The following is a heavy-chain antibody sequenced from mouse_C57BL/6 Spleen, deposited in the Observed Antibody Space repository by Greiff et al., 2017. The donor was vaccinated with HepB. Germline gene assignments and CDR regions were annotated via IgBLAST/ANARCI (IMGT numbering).Heavy chain of an antibody. CDR2: ISSGGDYI. Sequence: DVQLVESGAGLVKPGGSLKLSCAASGFTFSSYAMSWVRQTPEKRLEWVAYISSGGDYIYYADTVKGRFTISRDNARNTLYLQMSSLKSEDTAMYYCTRDLLPLDSSGAMDYWGQGTSVTVSS. D-gene: IGHD3-2*02. CDR1: GFTFSSYA. CDR3: TRDLLPLDSSGAMDY. J-gene: IGHJ4*01. V-gene: IGHV5-9-1*02.